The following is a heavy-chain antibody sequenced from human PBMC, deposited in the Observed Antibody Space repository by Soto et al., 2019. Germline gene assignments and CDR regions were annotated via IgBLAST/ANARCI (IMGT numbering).Heavy chain of an antibody. CDR2: ISSDGSAT. Sequence: VESGGGLVKPGGSLRLSCVASEFMFRMYTMNWLRQAPGKGLEWIAFISSDGSATEYADSVQGRFTMSRDNSKKTLYLQMNSLRVEDSALYYCARGSTDSYPGSRIFDFWGRGTLVTVSS. D-gene: IGHD3-10*01. CDR1: EFMFRMYT. CDR3: ARGSTDSYPGSRIFDF. V-gene: IGHV3-23*03. J-gene: IGHJ4*02.